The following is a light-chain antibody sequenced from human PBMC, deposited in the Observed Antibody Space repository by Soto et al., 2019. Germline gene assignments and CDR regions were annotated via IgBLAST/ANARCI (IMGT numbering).Light chain of an antibody. CDR1: QTVRNNY. V-gene: IGKV3-20*01. CDR2: DAS. Sequence: VLAQSPGTLSFSQGERATLSCMASQTVRNNYLAWYQQIPGQAPRLLIYDASSRATGIPDRFSGGGSGTDFTLTISRLEPEDFAVYYCQQFSSYPLTFGGGTKVDIK. J-gene: IGKJ4*01. CDR3: QQFSSYPLT.